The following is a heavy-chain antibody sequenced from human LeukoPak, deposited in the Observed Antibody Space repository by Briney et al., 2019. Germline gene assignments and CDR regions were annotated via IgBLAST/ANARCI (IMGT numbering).Heavy chain of an antibody. CDR1: GGSISSYY. CDR3: ARRLYGMDV. CDR2: IYYSGST. V-gene: IGHV4-59*08. Sequence: SETLSLTCAVSGGSISSYYWSWIRQPPGKGLEWIGYIYYSGSTNYNPSLKSRVTISVDTSKNQFSLKLSSVTAADTAVYYCARRLYGMDVWGQGTTVTVSS. J-gene: IGHJ6*02.